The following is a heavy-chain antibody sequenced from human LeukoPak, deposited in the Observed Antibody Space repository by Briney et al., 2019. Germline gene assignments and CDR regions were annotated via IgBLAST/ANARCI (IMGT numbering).Heavy chain of an antibody. J-gene: IGHJ5*02. Sequence: GGSLRLSWAASGFTVSSNYMSWVRQAPGKGPEWVSVIYSGGSAYSADSVKGRFTMSRDTSKNTLYLQMNSLRAEDTAVYYCARMVTGWPNWIDPWGQGTLVTVSS. CDR2: IYSGGSA. V-gene: IGHV3-66*01. CDR3: ARMVTGWPNWIDP. CDR1: GFTVSSNY. D-gene: IGHD6-19*01.